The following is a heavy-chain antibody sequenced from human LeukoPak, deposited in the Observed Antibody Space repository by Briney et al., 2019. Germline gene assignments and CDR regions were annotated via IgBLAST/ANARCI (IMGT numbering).Heavy chain of an antibody. V-gene: IGHV1-2*06. CDR2: INPNSGGT. CDR1: GYTFTGYY. J-gene: IGHJ4*02. Sequence: ASVKVSCKASGYTFTGYYMHWVRQAPGQGLEWMGRINPNSGGTNYAQKFQGRVTMTRDTSISTAYMELGRLRSDDTAVYYGARERTVAGMVAPRRSFGFYYWGQGTLVTVSS. D-gene: IGHD1-26*01. CDR3: ARERTVAGMVAPRRSFGFYY.